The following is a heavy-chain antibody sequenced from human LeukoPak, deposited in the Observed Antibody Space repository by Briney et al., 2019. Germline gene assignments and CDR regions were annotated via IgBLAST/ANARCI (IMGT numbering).Heavy chain of an antibody. V-gene: IGHV1-2*02. J-gene: IGHJ5*02. D-gene: IGHD3-22*01. Sequence: ASVKDSCKASGYTFTGYYMHWVRQAPGQGLEWMGWINPNSGGTNYAQKFQGRVTMTRDTSISTAYMELSRLRSDDTAVYYCARDLDKNDYDSSDWFDPWGQGTLVTVSS. CDR1: GYTFTGYY. CDR3: ARDLDKNDYDSSDWFDP. CDR2: INPNSGGT.